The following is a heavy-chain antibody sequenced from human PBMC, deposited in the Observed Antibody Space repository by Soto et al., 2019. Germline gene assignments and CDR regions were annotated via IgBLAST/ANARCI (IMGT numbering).Heavy chain of an antibody. CDR2: IYYSGST. CDR3: ASRGSSSSCYGDYYYGMDV. J-gene: IGHJ6*02. V-gene: IGHV4-59*01. Sequence: SETLSLTCTVSGGSISSYYWSWIRQPPGKGLEWIGYIYYSGSTNYNPSLKSRVTISVDTSKNQFSLKLSSVTAADTAVYYCASRGSSSSCYGDYYYGMDVWGQGTTVTVSS. CDR1: GGSISSYY. D-gene: IGHD6-13*01.